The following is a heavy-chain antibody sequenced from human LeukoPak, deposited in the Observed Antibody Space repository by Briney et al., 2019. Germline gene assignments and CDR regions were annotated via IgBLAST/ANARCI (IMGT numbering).Heavy chain of an antibody. CDR3: ACNMDSISSGLRFYWLDP. Sequence: ASVKVSCKASGYTFTGYYMHWVRQAPGQGLAWMGWINPKNGGKNYAQKFQGRVTMTRDTSISTAYMELNSLKSDDTAVYYCACNMDSISSGLRFYWLDPWGQGTLVTGPS. D-gene: IGHD6-6*01. V-gene: IGHV1-2*02. CDR1: GYTFTGYY. CDR2: INPKNGGK. J-gene: IGHJ5*02.